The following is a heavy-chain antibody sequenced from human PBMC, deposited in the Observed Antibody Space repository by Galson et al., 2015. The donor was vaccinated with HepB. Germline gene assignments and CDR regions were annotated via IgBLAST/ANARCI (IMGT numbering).Heavy chain of an antibody. CDR2: ISYDGSNK. V-gene: IGHV3-30-3*01. D-gene: IGHD3-22*01. CDR1: GFTFSSYA. Sequence: SLRLSCAASGFTFSSYAMHWVRQAPGKGLEWVAVISYDGSNKYYADSVKGRFTISRDNSKNTLYLQMNSLRAEDTAVYYCAKGSYYYDSSGYYYGAGYFQHWGQGTLVTVSS. CDR3: AKGSYYYDSSGYYYGAGYFQH. J-gene: IGHJ1*01.